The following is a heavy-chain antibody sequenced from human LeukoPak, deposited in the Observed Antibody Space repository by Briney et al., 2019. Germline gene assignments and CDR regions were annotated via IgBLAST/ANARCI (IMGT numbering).Heavy chain of an antibody. CDR3: ARIRDNWGYDC. V-gene: IGHV1-2*02. CDR2: VNPNGGVT. D-gene: IGHD7-27*01. Sequence: ASVKVSCKASGYTFTGYYMHWVRQAPGQGLDWMGWVNPNGGVTNYAQKFQGRVTMTRDTSISTSYMELSRLRSDDTAVYYCARIRDNWGYDCWGQGTLVTVSS. J-gene: IGHJ4*02. CDR1: GYTFTGYY.